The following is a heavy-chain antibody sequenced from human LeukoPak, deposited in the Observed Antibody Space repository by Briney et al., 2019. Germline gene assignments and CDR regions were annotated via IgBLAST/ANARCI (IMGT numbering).Heavy chain of an antibody. CDR1: GFTFSSYS. CDR2: ISSSSSYI. D-gene: IGHD6-6*01. CDR3: AGGPISSFPMDV. J-gene: IGHJ6*03. V-gene: IGHV3-21*01. Sequence: GGSLRLSCAASGFTFSSYSMNWVRQAPGKGLEWVSSISSSSSYIYYADSVKGRFTISRDNAKNSLYLQMNSLRAEDTAVYYCAGGPISSFPMDVWGKGTTVTVSS.